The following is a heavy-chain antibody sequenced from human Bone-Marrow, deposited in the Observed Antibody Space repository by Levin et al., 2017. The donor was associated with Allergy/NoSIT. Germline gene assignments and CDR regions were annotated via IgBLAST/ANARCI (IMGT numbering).Heavy chain of an antibody. Sequence: GGSLRLSCAASGFTFSSYWMSWVRQAPGKGLEWVANIKQDGSEKYYVDSVKGRFTISRDNAKNSLYLQMNSLRAEDTAVYYCARDRGYDILTGYFDYWGQGTLVTVSS. CDR2: IKQDGSEK. V-gene: IGHV3-7*04. D-gene: IGHD3-9*01. CDR1: GFTFSSYW. CDR3: ARDRGYDILTGYFDY. J-gene: IGHJ4*02.